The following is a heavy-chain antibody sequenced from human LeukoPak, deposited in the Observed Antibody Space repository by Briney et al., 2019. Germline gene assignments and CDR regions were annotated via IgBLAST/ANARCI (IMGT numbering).Heavy chain of an antibody. D-gene: IGHD2-15*01. CDR1: GFTFSDYY. J-gene: IGHJ1*01. V-gene: IGHV3-11*03. CDR2: IGSSSSYT. CDR3: ARRYCSDGSCYSEH. Sequence: PGGSLRLSCAASGFTFSDYYMSWIRQAPGKGLEWVSYIGSSSSYTNYADSVKGRFTISRDNAKNSLYLQMNSLRAEDTAVYYCARRYCSDGSCYSEHWGQGTLVTVSS.